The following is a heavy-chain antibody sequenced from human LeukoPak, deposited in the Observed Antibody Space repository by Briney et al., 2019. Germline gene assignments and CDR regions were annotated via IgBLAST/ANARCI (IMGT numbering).Heavy chain of an antibody. V-gene: IGHV3-7*04. CDR2: IKQDGSEK. Sequence: GGSLRLSCAASGFTFSSYWMSWVRQAPGKGLEWVANIKQDGSEKYYVDSVKGRFTISRDNAKNSLYLQVNSLRAEDTAVYYCARDWPPNWFDPWGQGTLVTVSS. CDR1: GFTFSSYW. J-gene: IGHJ5*02. CDR3: ARDWPPNWFDP.